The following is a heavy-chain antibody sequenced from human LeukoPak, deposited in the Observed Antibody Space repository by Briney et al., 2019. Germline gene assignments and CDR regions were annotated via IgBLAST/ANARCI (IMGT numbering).Heavy chain of an antibody. D-gene: IGHD6-13*01. CDR3: ARVIAAAGTFPDY. CDR1: GFTFSSYW. V-gene: IGHV3-7*01. CDR2: IKQDGSEK. J-gene: IGHJ4*02. Sequence: GSLRLSCAASGFTFSSYWMSWVRQAPGKGLEWVANIKQDGSEKYYVDSVKGRFTISRDNAKNSLYLQMNSLRAEDTAVYYCARVIAAAGTFPDYWGQGTLVTVSS.